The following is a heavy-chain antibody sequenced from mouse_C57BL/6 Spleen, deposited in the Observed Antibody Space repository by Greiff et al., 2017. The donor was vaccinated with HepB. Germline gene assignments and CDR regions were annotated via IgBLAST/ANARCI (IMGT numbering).Heavy chain of an antibody. V-gene: IGHV1-82*01. CDR2: IYPGDGDT. CDR3: ARGLRLPYYYAMDY. CDR1: GYAFSSSW. D-gene: IGHD3-2*02. J-gene: IGHJ4*01. Sequence: VQLVESGPELVKPGASVKISCKASGYAFSSSWMNWVKQRPGKGLEWIGRIYPGDGDTNYNGKFKGKATLTADKSSSTAYMQLSSLTSEDSAVYFCARGLRLPYYYAMDYWGQGTSVTVSS.